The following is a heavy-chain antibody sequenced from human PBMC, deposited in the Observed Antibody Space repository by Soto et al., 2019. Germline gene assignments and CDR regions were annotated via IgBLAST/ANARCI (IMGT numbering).Heavy chain of an antibody. J-gene: IGHJ5*02. D-gene: IGHD6-19*01. CDR3: ARRVRIGWHNWFDP. Sequence: SETLSLTCIVSGGSIISGSINNDYWSWIRQPPGKGLEWIGYIYDSGSTNYNPSLKSRVTIFVDTSKNQFSLKLSSVTAADTAMYYCARRVRIGWHNWFDPWGQGTLVTVSS. CDR2: IYDSGST. CDR1: GGSIISGSINNDY. V-gene: IGHV4-61*01.